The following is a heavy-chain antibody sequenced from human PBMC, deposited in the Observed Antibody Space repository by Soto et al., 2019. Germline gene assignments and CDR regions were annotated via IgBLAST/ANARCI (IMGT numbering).Heavy chain of an antibody. CDR1: GGAVSSGSYY. J-gene: IGHJ5*02. Sequence: QVQLQESGPGLVKPSETLSLTCTVSGGAVSSGSYYWSWLRQPPGKGLEWIGYIYYSGSTNYNPSLKSRVTISVDTSKNQFSLKRSSVTAADTAVYYCARGEYSSGWEGWFDPWGQGTLVTVSS. CDR3: ARGEYSSGWEGWFDP. D-gene: IGHD6-19*01. V-gene: IGHV4-61*01. CDR2: IYYSGST.